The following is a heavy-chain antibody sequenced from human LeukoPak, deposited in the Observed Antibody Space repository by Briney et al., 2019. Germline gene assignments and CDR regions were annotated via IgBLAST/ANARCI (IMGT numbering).Heavy chain of an antibody. V-gene: IGHV1-46*01. J-gene: IGHJ4*02. Sequence: ASVTLSCKASGYTFTSYYMHWVRQGPRQGLEWMWIINTSGGSTSDAHKFQGRVTMITGTSTNTLYMELRSLRSEDTAAYYCARPGGLGYSYGPNYIDYWGQGNLVTVSS. CDR2: INTSGGST. CDR3: ARPGGLGYSYGPNYIDY. CDR1: GYTFTSYY. D-gene: IGHD5-18*01.